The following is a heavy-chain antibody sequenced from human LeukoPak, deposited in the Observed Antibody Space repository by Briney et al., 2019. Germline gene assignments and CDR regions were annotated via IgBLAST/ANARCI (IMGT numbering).Heavy chain of an antibody. CDR2: IDYSGST. V-gene: IGHV4-59*07. CDR1: GGSISTYY. CDR3: AKGGYGTARPFDY. Sequence: SDTLSLTCSVSGGSISTYYWIWIRQPPGKGLEWIGYIDYSGSTNHNPSLKSRVTISVDTSKKQFSVKLSSVPAADTAVYYCAKGGYGTARPFDYWGQGTLVTVSS. D-gene: IGHD1/OR15-1a*01. J-gene: IGHJ4*02.